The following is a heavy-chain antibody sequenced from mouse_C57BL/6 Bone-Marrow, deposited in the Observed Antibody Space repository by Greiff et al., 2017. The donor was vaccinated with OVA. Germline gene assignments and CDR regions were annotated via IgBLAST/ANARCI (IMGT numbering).Heavy chain of an antibody. CDR2: IDPSDSET. CDR1: GYTFTSYW. V-gene: IGHV1-52*01. CDR3: ARRPYYYGSSLFDY. J-gene: IGHJ2*01. D-gene: IGHD1-1*01. Sequence: QVHVKQPGAELVRPGSSVKLSCKASGYTFTSYWMHWVKQRPIQGLEWIGNIDPSDSETHYNQKFKDKATLTVDKSSSTAYMQLSSLTSEDSAVYYCARRPYYYGSSLFDYWGQGTTLTVSS.